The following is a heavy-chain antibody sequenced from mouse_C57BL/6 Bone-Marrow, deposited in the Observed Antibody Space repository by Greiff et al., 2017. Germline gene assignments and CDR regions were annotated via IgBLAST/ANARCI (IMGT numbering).Heavy chain of an antibody. Sequence: EVKLVESGGDLVKPGGSLKLSCAASGFNFSSYGMSWVRPTPDKRLEWVATISSGCSYNYYPDSVKGRFTISRDNAKNTLYLQMSSLKSEDTAIYYCARRGYYVSIFSWYFDFWGTGTTVTVSS. V-gene: IGHV5-6*02. D-gene: IGHD2-3*01. CDR2: ISSGCSYN. CDR1: GFNFSSYG. CDR3: ARRGYYVSIFSWYFDF. J-gene: IGHJ1*03.